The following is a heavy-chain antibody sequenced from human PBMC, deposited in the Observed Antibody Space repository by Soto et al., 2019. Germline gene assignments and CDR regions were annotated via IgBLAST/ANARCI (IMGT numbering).Heavy chain of an antibody. CDR2: IDPSDSQT. CDR1: GYSFAGYW. Sequence: PGESLKISCKGSGYSFAGYWITWVRQKPGKGLEWMGRIDPSDSQTYYSPSFRGHVTISATKSITTVFLQWSSLRASDTAMYYCARQIYDSDTGPNFQYYFDSWGQGPTGTLST. D-gene: IGHD3-22*01. V-gene: IGHV5-10-1*01. CDR3: ARQIYDSDTGPNFQYYFDS. J-gene: IGHJ4*02.